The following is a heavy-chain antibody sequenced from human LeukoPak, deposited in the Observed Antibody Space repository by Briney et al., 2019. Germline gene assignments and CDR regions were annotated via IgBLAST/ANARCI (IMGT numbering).Heavy chain of an antibody. Sequence: KPSETLSLTCTVSGGSISSSSYYWGWIRQPPGKGLEWIGSIYYSGSTYYNPSLKSRVTISVDTSKNQFYLKLSSVTAADTAVYYCARAVGSFDWLPLFGYWGQGTLVTVSS. CDR2: IYYSGST. D-gene: IGHD3-9*01. CDR3: ARAVGSFDWLPLFGY. CDR1: GGSISSSSYY. J-gene: IGHJ4*02. V-gene: IGHV4-39*07.